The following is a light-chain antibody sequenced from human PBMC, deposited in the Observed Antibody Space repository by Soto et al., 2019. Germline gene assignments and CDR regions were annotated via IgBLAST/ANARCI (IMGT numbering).Light chain of an antibody. J-gene: IGKJ2*01. CDR2: DAS. V-gene: IGKV3-11*01. CDR3: QQRSNWRYT. CDR1: QSVSSY. Sequence: EIVLTQSPATLSLSPGERATLSCRASQSVSSYLAWYQQKPGQAPRLLIYDASNRATGIPARFSGSGSGSDCTLTISSLEPEDFAVYYCQQRSNWRYTFGQGTKLEIK.